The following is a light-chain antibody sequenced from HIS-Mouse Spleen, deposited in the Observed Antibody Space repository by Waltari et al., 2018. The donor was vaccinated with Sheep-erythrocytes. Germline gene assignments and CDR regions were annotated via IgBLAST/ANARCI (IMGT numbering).Light chain of an antibody. CDR2: AAS. CDR3: QQANSFPPT. J-gene: IGKJ1*01. V-gene: IGKV1-12*01. CDR1: QGISSW. Sequence: DIQMTQSPSSVSASVGDRVTITCRASQGISSWLGLYQQKPGKAPKLLIYAASSLQSGVPSRFSGSGSGTDFTLTTRSLQPEDFATYYCQQANSFPPTFGQGTKVEIK.